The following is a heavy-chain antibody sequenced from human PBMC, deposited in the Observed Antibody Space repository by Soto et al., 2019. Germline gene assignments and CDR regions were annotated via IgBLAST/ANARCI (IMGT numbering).Heavy chain of an antibody. J-gene: IGHJ4*02. Sequence: PAGLLRLSCAVSGFTFSDHYMDWVRQAPRKGLEWVGRSRNKAAGYTTVYAASVKDRFTVSRDDSQNSLYLQMNSLRTEDTAVYFCVRGYNAFDSWGQGTLVTVSS. CDR3: VRGYNAFDS. D-gene: IGHD1-1*01. CDR1: GFTFSDHY. V-gene: IGHV3-72*01. CDR2: SRNKAAGYTT.